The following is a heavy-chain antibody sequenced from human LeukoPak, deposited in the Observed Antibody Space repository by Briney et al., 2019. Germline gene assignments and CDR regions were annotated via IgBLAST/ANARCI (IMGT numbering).Heavy chain of an antibody. CDR1: GFTFSSYS. J-gene: IGHJ4*02. D-gene: IGHD6-19*01. CDR3: ARDVQMLRQWVVWISFDY. Sequence: PGGSLRLSCAASGFTFSSYSMNWVRQAPGKGLEWVSSISSSSSYIYYADSVKGRFTISRDNAKNSLYLQMNSLRAEDTAVYYCARDVQMLRQWVVWISFDYWGQGTLVTVSS. V-gene: IGHV3-21*01. CDR2: ISSSSSYI.